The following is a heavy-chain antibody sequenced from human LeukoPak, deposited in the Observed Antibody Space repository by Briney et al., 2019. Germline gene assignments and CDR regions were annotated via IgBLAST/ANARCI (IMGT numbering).Heavy chain of an antibody. CDR3: ARGGSSSSYYNNYGMDV. CDR2: MNPKRGNT. J-gene: IGHJ6*02. Sequence: ASVTVSCKASGYSLTSFDINWVRQGAGQGREGMGWMNPKRGNTGYAPTFQGRVTITRDTSIDTAFMELSSLRPDDTAVYYCARGGSSSSYYNNYGMDVWGQGTTITVSS. CDR1: GYSLTSFD. D-gene: IGHD6-13*01. V-gene: IGHV1-8*01.